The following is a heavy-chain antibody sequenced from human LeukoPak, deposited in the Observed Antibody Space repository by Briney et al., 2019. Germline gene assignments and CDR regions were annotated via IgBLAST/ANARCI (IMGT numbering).Heavy chain of an antibody. CDR2: INPNSGGT. J-gene: IGHJ4*02. CDR1: GYTFTGYY. CDR3: ARSHDYGDYRLDY. D-gene: IGHD4-17*01. V-gene: IGHV1-2*02. Sequence: ASVKVSCKASGYTFTGYYMHWVRQAPGRGLEWMGWINPNSGGTNYAQKFQGRVTMTRDTSISTAYMELSRLRSDDTAVYYCARSHDYGDYRLDYWGQGTLVTVSS.